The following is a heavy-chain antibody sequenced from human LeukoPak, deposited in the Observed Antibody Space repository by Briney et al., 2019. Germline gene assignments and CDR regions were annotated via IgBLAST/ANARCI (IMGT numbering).Heavy chain of an antibody. CDR2: MSPNSGNT. CDR3: ARDFPRQYCSSTSCSDY. CDR1: GYSFSNND. D-gene: IGHD2-2*01. V-gene: IGHV1-8*01. Sequence: ASVKVSCKASGYSFSNNDINWVRQTTGQGLEWMGWMSPNSGNTGYAQKFQGRITMTKNTSISTAYMELRSLRSDDTAVYYCARDFPRQYCSSTSCSDYWGQGTLVTVSS. J-gene: IGHJ4*02.